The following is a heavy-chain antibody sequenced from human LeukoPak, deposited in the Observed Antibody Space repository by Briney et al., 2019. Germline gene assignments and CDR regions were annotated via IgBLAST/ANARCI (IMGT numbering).Heavy chain of an antibody. Sequence: ASETLSLTCTVSGGSISSGSYYWSWIRQPAGKGLEWIVRIYTSGSTNYNPSLKSRVTISVDTSKNQFSLKLSSVTAADTAVYYCARDENYYDSSGYYYYFDYWGQGTLVTVSS. CDR1: GGSISSGSYY. CDR2: IYTSGST. CDR3: ARDENYYDSSGYYYYFDY. D-gene: IGHD3-22*01. J-gene: IGHJ4*02. V-gene: IGHV4-61*02.